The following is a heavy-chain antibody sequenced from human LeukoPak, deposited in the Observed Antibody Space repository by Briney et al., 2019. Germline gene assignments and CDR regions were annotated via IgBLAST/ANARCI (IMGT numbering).Heavy chain of an antibody. CDR2: MHAGNGNT. D-gene: IGHD2-21*02. CDR3: AREGSYCVGGDCYSFDF. Sequence: GASVKVSCKASGYRFISHYIHWVRQAPGLGPEWLGWMHAGNGNTRYPAKFEGRVTMTRDTYRNTAYMDLTSLTSDDTATYYCAREGSYCVGGDCYSFDFWGQGTLITVSS. V-gene: IGHV1-2*02. J-gene: IGHJ4*02. CDR1: GYRFISHY.